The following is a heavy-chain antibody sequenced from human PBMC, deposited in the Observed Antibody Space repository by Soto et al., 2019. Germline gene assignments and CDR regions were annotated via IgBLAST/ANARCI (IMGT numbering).Heavy chain of an antibody. CDR2: IYHSGST. D-gene: IGHD3-10*01. CDR1: GGSISSGGYS. J-gene: IGHJ3*02. CDR3: ARVGWYYGSGSYYNSPFAFDI. Sequence: TSETLSLTCAVSGGSISSGGYSWSWIRQPPGKGLEWIGYIYHSGSTYYNPSLKSRVTISVDRSKNQFSLKLSSVTAADTAVYYCARVGWYYGSGSYYNSPFAFDIWGQGTMVTVSS. V-gene: IGHV4-30-2*01.